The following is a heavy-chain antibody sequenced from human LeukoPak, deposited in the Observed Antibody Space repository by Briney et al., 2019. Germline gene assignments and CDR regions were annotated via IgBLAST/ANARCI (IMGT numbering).Heavy chain of an antibody. J-gene: IGHJ4*02. D-gene: IGHD2-15*01. CDR2: ISWDGGST. Sequence: PGGSLRLSCAASGFTFDDYTMHWVRQAPGKGLEGVSLISWDGGSTYYADSVKGRFTISRDNSKNSLYMQMNSLRTQDTALYYRPKAILRSSFASSGQGKLGTVSS. CDR3: PKAILRSSFAS. V-gene: IGHV3-43*01. CDR1: GFTFDDYT.